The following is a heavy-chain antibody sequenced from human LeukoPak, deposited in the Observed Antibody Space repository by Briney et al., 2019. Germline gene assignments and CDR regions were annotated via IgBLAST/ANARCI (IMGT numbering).Heavy chain of an antibody. J-gene: IGHJ4*02. Sequence: PSETLSLPCTVSGGSISSYYWSWIRQPAGKGLEWIGRIYTSGSTNYNPSLKSRVTMSVDTSKNQFSLKLSSVTAADTAVYYCARRVTEFLSYYDSSGYYPYFDYWGQGTLVTVSS. CDR2: IYTSGST. V-gene: IGHV4-4*07. D-gene: IGHD3-22*01. CDR1: GGSISSYY. CDR3: ARRVTEFLSYYDSSGYYPYFDY.